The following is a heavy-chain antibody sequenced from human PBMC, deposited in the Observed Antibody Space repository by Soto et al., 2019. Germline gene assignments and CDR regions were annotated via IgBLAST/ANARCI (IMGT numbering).Heavy chain of an antibody. Sequence: EVQLIESGGGWVQPGTSLRVSCAASGFTFHEYAMHWVRQAPGKGLEWVSGISSDGDTIAYADSVQGRFTVFRDNAKNSLYLQMNSRRAEDTALYYCTKGGYDLIYYFGMDVWGQGPPVTVSS. CDR1: GFTFHEYA. CDR2: ISSDGDTI. CDR3: TKGGYDLIYYFGMDV. V-gene: IGHV3-9*01. J-gene: IGHJ6*02. D-gene: IGHD5-12*01.